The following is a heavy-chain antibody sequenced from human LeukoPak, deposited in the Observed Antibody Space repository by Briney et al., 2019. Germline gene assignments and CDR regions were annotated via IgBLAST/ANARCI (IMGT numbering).Heavy chain of an antibody. CDR2: VSNDGSDT. Sequence: PGRSLRLSCAASVFTFSTYAMHWVRQAPGRGLEWVTFVSNDGSDTYYADSVKGRFSVSRDNSKNTLYLQMNSLRVEDTAVYYCARDGDYINYYYYGVDVWGKGTTVTVSS. CDR3: ARDGDYINYYYYGVDV. J-gene: IGHJ6*04. V-gene: IGHV3-30*04. D-gene: IGHD4-11*01. CDR1: VFTFSTYA.